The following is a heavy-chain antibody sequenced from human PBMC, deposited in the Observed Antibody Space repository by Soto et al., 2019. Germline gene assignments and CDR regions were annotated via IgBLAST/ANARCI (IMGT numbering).Heavy chain of an antibody. CDR3: AKDTYYYSSRGYYVFDC. J-gene: IGHJ4*02. Sequence: QVQLVESGGGVVQPGRSLKLSCAASGFTFSSYGVHWVRQAPGKGLEWVAVISYDGSNKYYTDSVKGRFTISRDNSKNTLYLQMNSLRPEDTAVYYCAKDTYYYSSRGYYVFDCWGLGTPVTVSS. CDR2: ISYDGSNK. D-gene: IGHD3-22*01. V-gene: IGHV3-30*18. CDR1: GFTFSSYG.